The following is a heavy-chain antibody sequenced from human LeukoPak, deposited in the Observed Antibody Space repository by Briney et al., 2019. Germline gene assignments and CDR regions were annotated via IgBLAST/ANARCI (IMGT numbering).Heavy chain of an antibody. V-gene: IGHV4-39*07. CDR3: AGVAVYYYGSGRGWFDP. D-gene: IGHD3-10*01. Sequence: SETLSLTCTVSGGSISSSSYYWGWIRQPPGKGLEWIGSIYYSGSTYYNPSLKSRVTISVDTSKNQFSLKLSSVTAADTAVYYCAGVAVYYYGSGRGWFDPWGQGTLVTVSS. CDR1: GGSISSSSYY. J-gene: IGHJ5*02. CDR2: IYYSGST.